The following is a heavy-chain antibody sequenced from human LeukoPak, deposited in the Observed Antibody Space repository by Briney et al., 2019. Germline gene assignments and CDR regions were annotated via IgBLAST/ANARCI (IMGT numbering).Heavy chain of an antibody. Sequence: ASVKVSCKASGYTFTSYYMHWVRQAPGQGLEWMGIINPSGGSTSYAQKFQGRVTMTRDTSTSTVYMELSSLRSEDTAVYYCARDLSSSWYFNNWFDPWGREPWSPSPQ. CDR2: INPSGGST. CDR1: GYTFTSYY. V-gene: IGHV1-46*01. D-gene: IGHD6-13*01. CDR3: ARDLSSSWYFNNWFDP. J-gene: IGHJ5*02.